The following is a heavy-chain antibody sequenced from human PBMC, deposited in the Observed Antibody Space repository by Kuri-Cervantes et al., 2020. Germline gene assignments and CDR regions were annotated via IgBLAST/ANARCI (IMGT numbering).Heavy chain of an antibody. CDR1: GFTFSSYA. J-gene: IGHJ4*02. V-gene: IGHV3-30*14. CDR2: ISYDGSNK. CDR3: ARDPTSTGWYRY. Sequence: LSLTCAASGFTFSSYAMHWVRQAPGKGLEWVAVISYDGSNKYYADSVKGRFTISRDNSKNTLYLQMNSLRAEDTALYYCARDPTSTGWYRYWGQGTLVTVSS. D-gene: IGHD6-19*01.